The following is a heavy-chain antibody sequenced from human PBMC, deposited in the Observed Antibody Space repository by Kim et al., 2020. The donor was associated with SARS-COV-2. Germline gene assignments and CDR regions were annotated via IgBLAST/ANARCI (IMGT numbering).Heavy chain of an antibody. CDR1: GGSISSYY. D-gene: IGHD3-9*01. Sequence: SETLSLTCTVSGGSISSYYWSWIRQPPGKGLEWIGYIYYSGSTNYNPSLKSRVIISVDTSKNQFSLKLSSVTAADTAVYYCARDRYFDWLLPREVDAFDIWGQGTMVTVSS. CDR3: ARDRYFDWLLPREVDAFDI. V-gene: IGHV4-59*01. CDR2: IYYSGST. J-gene: IGHJ3*02.